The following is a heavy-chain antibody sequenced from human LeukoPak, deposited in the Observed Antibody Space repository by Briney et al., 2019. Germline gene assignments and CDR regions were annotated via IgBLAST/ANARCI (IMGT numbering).Heavy chain of an antibody. CDR2: IKQDESEK. D-gene: IGHD6-19*01. CDR3: ARDHSSGWYTSY. Sequence: PGGSLRLSCAASGFTFRNYWMTWVRQAPGKGLEWVANIKQDESEKYYMDSVKGRFTISRDNAKNSLYLQMNSLRGEDTAVYYCARDHSSGWYTSYWGQGTLVTVSS. V-gene: IGHV3-7*01. J-gene: IGHJ4*02. CDR1: GFTFRNYW.